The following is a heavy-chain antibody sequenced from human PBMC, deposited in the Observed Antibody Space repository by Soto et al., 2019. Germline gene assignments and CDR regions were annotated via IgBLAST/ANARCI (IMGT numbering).Heavy chain of an antibody. CDR3: ARDQRIVVVPAAPLGMDV. CDR1: GFTFSSYS. V-gene: IGHV3-21*01. CDR2: ISSSSSYI. D-gene: IGHD2-2*01. Sequence: GGSLRLSCAASGFTFSSYSMNWVRQAPGKGLEWVSSISSSSSYIYYADSVKGRFTISRDNAKNSLYLQMNSLRAEDTAVYYCARDQRIVVVPAAPLGMDVWGQGTTVIVSS. J-gene: IGHJ6*02.